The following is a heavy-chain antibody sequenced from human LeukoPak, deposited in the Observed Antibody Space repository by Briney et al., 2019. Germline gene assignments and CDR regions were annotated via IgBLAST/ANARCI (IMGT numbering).Heavy chain of an antibody. J-gene: IGHJ3*02. CDR1: GFNVSTKY. D-gene: IGHD5-12*01. V-gene: IGHV3-53*01. CDR3: ARSEYSGWVGPFDI. Sequence: GGSLRLSCAVSGFNVSTKYMNWVRQAPGKGLEWVSVLYSGGHTLYVDSVKGRFVISRDNSRNTLYLQMNNVRAEDTAVYYCARSEYSGWVGPFDIWGQGTMVAVSS. CDR2: LYSGGHT.